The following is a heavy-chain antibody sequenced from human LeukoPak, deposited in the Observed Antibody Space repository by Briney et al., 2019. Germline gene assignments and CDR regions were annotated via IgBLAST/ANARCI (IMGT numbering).Heavy chain of an antibody. V-gene: IGHV3-66*01. D-gene: IGHD6-13*01. CDR3: ARDRSMASYYYYYYGMDV. CDR2: IYSGGST. CDR1: GFTFSSYW. J-gene: IGHJ6*02. Sequence: GGSLRLSCAASGFTFSSYWMNWARQAPGKGLEWVSVIYSGGSTYYADSVKGRFTISRDNSKNTLYLQMNGLRAEDTAVYYCARDRSMASYYYYYYGMDVWGQGTTVTVSS.